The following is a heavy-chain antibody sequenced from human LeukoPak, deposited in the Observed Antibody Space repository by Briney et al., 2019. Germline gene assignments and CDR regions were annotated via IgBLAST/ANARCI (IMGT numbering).Heavy chain of an antibody. J-gene: IGHJ4*02. D-gene: IGHD6-19*01. V-gene: IGHV3-9*01. CDR1: GFTFDGYA. Sequence: GGSLRLSCAASGFTFDGYAMHWVRQAPGKGLEWVSGISWNSGSIGYADSVKGRFTNSRDNAKNSLYLQMNSLRAEDTALYYCAKGGSGRQGFDYWGQGTLVTVSS. CDR2: ISWNSGSI. CDR3: AKGGSGRQGFDY.